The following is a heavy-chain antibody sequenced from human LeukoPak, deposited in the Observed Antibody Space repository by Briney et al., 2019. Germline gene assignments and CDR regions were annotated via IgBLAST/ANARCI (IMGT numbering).Heavy chain of an antibody. D-gene: IGHD2/OR15-2a*01. CDR1: GASINSFF. J-gene: IGHJ6*03. CDR3: ARVPYSDRIEFYNMDV. Sequence: SETLSLTCSVSGASINSFFWSWIRQSPGKALEWIGYINYSGTANYKPSLKSRVTISLDTSKNQVSLRLTSVTGADTAVYYCARVPYSDRIEFYNMDVWGEGTSVTVSS. V-gene: IGHV4-59*01. CDR2: INYSGTA.